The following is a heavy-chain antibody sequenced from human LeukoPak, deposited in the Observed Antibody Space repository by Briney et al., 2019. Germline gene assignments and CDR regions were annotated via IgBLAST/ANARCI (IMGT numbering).Heavy chain of an antibody. V-gene: IGHV1-24*01. CDR1: GYTLTELS. D-gene: IGHD3-22*01. J-gene: IGHJ6*02. CDR3: ATDYYDRPYYYYGMDV. Sequence: ASVKVSCKVSGYTLTELSMHWVRQAPGKGLEWMGGFDPEDGETIYAQKFQGRVTMTEDTSTDTAYMELSSLRSEDTAVYYCATDYYDRPYYYYGMDVWGQGTTVTVSS. CDR2: FDPEDGET.